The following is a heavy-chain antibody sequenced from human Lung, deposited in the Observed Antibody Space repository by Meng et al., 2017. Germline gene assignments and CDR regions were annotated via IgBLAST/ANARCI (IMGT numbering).Heavy chain of an antibody. J-gene: IGHJ4*02. D-gene: IGHD6-13*01. CDR2: IDPDNDHT. CDR3: ARDEDISAAGKLFGDY. Sequence: VQLVQSGLGGKKPVASVKLSCKPSGYTFAAYMIHWLRQAPGQGLAWEGRIDPDNDHTQYAQNFQGRVTMTSDTSISTVYMELNGLRSDDTAVYYCARDEDISAAGKLFGDYWGQGTLVTVSS. V-gene: IGHV1-2*06. CDR1: GYTFAAYM.